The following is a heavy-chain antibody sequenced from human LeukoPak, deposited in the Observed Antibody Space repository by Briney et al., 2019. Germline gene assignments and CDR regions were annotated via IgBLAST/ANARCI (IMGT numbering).Heavy chain of an antibody. Sequence: SETLSLTCTVSGGSISSSNYYWGWIRQPPGKGLEWIGEINHSGSSNYNASLKSRVTISVDTSKNQFSLKLSSVTAADTAVYYCARGLTGSVYFDYWGQGTQVTVSS. CDR2: INHSGSS. J-gene: IGHJ4*02. D-gene: IGHD7-27*01. CDR3: ARGLTGSVYFDY. V-gene: IGHV4-39*07. CDR1: GGSISSSNYY.